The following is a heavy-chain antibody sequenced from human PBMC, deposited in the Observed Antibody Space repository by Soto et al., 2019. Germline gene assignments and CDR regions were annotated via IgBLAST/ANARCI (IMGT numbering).Heavy chain of an antibody. CDR3: AKEASPPYYYDSSGYPIS. V-gene: IGHV3-30*18. D-gene: IGHD3-22*01. Sequence: PGGSLRLSCAASGFTFSSYGMHWVRQAPGKGLEWVAVISYDGSNKYYADSVKGRFTISRDNSKNTLYLQMNSLRAEDTAVYYCAKEASPPYYYDSSGYPISWGQGTLVTVSS. CDR1: GFTFSSYG. CDR2: ISYDGSNK. J-gene: IGHJ5*02.